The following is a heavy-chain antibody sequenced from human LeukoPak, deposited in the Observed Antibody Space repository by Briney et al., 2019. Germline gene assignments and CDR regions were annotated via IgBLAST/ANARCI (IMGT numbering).Heavy chain of an antibody. CDR1: GFTFSSYA. V-gene: IGHV3-23*01. CDR3: AKVARITIFGVVISTGYYFDY. J-gene: IGHJ4*02. D-gene: IGHD3-3*01. CDR2: ISGSGGST. Sequence: GGSLRLSYAASGFTFSSYAMSWVRQAPGKGLEWVSAISGSGGSTYYADSVKGRFTISRDNSKNTLYLQMNSLRAEDTAVYYCAKVARITIFGVVISTGYYFDYWGQGTLVTVSS.